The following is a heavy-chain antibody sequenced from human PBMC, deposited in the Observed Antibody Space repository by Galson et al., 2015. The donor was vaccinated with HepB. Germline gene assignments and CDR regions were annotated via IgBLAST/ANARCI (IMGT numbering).Heavy chain of an antibody. Sequence: SVKVSCKASGYTFNNFAIHWVRQAPGQRLEWIGWVNTDNGNTECSQKFQGRVTISRNTSASTAYMELSSLRSEDTAVYYCAREGDYGDYVGPFDYWGQGTLVTVSS. CDR3: AREGDYGDYVGPFDY. J-gene: IGHJ4*02. CDR1: GYTFNNFA. D-gene: IGHD4-17*01. CDR2: VNTDNGNT. V-gene: IGHV1-3*04.